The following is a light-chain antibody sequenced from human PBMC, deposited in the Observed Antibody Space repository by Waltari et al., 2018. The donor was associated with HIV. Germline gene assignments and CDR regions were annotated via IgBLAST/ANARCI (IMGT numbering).Light chain of an antibody. Sequence: QSVLTQPPSASGTPGQRVAISCSGSSSNIGSNYVYWYQQLPGTAPKVLIYRGKRRPSGVPARFSGSKSGTSASLAISALRSEDEADYYCATWDDILSGPVFGGGTKLTVL. CDR3: ATWDDILSGPV. V-gene: IGLV1-47*01. J-gene: IGLJ3*02. CDR1: SSNIGSNY. CDR2: RGK.